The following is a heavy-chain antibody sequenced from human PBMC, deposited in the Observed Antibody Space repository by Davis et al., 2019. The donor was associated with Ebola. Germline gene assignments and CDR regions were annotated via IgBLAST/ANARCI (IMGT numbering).Heavy chain of an antibody. V-gene: IGHV5-51*01. D-gene: IGHD2-15*01. CDR3: ARSDSSGSYNWFDP. J-gene: IGHJ5*02. Sequence: KVSCKGSGYSFTSYWIGWVRQMPGKGLEWMGIIYPGDSDTRYSPSFQGQVTISADKSIRTAYLQWSSLKASDTAMYYCARSDSSGSYNWFDPWGQGTMVTVSS. CDR1: GYSFTSYW. CDR2: IYPGDSDT.